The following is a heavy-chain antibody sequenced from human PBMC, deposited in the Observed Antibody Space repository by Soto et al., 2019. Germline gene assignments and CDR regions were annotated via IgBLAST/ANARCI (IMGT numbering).Heavy chain of an antibody. CDR2: IYYSGST. CDR1: GGSISSSSYY. V-gene: IGHV4-39*01. Sequence: QLQLQESGPGLVKPSETLSLTCTVSGGSISSSSYYWGWIRQPPGKGLEWIGSIYYSGSTYYNPSLKSRVTISVDTSKNQFSLKLSSVTAAHTAVYYCARRRVSGSYRTSYYFDYWGQGTLVTVSS. D-gene: IGHD1-26*01. CDR3: ARRRVSGSYRTSYYFDY. J-gene: IGHJ4*02.